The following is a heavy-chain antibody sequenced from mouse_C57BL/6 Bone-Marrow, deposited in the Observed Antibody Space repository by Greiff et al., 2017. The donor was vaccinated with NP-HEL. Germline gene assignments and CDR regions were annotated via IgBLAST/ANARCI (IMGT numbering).Heavy chain of an antibody. CDR3: TTKATTVEFDY. D-gene: IGHD1-1*01. V-gene: IGHV14-4*01. CDR1: GFNIKDDY. J-gene: IGHJ2*01. CDR2: IDPENGDT. Sequence: VQLQQSGAELVRPGASVKLSCTASGFNIKDDYMHWVKQRPEQGLEWIGWIDPENGDTEYASKFQGKATITADTSSNTAYLQLSSLTSEDTAVYYCTTKATTVEFDYWGQGTTLTVSS.